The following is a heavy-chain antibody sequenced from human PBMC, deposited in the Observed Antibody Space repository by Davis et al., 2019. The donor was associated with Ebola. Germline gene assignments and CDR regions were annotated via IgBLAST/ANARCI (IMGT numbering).Heavy chain of an antibody. CDR1: GGSISSYY. J-gene: IGHJ4*02. Sequence: SETLSLTCTVSGGSISSYYWSWIRQPAGKGLEWIGHIYTSGSINYNPSLKSRVTITADTSKNQFSLYLISVTAADTAVYYCARDHPIGYSDYGVDYWGPGTLVTVSS. CDR3: ARDHPIGYSDYGVDY. CDR2: IYTSGSI. V-gene: IGHV4-4*07. D-gene: IGHD5-12*01.